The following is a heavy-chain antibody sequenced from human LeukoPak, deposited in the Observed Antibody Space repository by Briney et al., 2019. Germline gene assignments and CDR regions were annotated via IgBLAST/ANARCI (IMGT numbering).Heavy chain of an antibody. Sequence: PQTLSLTCTVSGGSISSGDYYWSWIRQPPGKGLEWIGYIYYSGSTYYNPSLKSRVTISVDTSKNQFSLKLSSVTAADTAVYYCARPGIAAADDFDYWGQGTLVTVSS. J-gene: IGHJ4*02. V-gene: IGHV4-30-4*08. CDR3: ARPGIAAADDFDY. CDR1: GGSISSGDYY. CDR2: IYYSGST. D-gene: IGHD6-13*01.